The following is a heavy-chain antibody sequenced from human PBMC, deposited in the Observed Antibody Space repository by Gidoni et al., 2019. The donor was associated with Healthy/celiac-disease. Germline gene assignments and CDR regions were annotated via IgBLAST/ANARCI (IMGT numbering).Heavy chain of an antibody. V-gene: IGHV3-21*01. CDR3: ARERDYGGNFIDY. Sequence: EVQLVESAGGLVKPGGSLRLSCAAPGFPFSSYSMNWVRQAPGKGLEWVSSISSSSSYIYYADSVKGRFTISRDNAKNSLYLQMNSLRAEDTAVYYCARERDYGGNFIDYWGQGTLVTVSS. CDR1: GFPFSSYS. D-gene: IGHD4-17*01. CDR2: ISSSSSYI. J-gene: IGHJ4*02.